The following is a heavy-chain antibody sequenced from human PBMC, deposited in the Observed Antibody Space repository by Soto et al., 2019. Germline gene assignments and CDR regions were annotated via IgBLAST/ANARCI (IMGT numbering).Heavy chain of an antibody. CDR1: GFTFRDYY. J-gene: IGHJ4*02. CDR2: ISSRGGST. Sequence: PGGSLRLSCAASGFTFRDYYMSWIRQAPGKGLEWVSVISSRGGSTYYADSVKGRFTISRDNSKNTLYLQMNSLRAEDTAVYYCAKDLPDPGYYWGQGTLVTVSS. CDR3: AKDLPDPGYY. V-gene: IGHV3-23*01.